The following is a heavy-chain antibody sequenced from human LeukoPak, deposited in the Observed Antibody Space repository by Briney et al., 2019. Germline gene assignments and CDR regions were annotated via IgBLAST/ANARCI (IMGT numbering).Heavy chain of an antibody. D-gene: IGHD6-13*01. CDR1: GFTVSSNY. V-gene: IGHV3-53*01. J-gene: IGHJ4*02. Sequence: GGSLRPSCAASGFTVSSNYMSWVRQAPGKGLEWVSVIYSGGSTYYADSVKGRFTISRDNSKNTLYLQMNSLRAEDTAVYYCARAGSSVFDYWGQGTLVTVSS. CDR2: IYSGGST. CDR3: ARAGSSVFDY.